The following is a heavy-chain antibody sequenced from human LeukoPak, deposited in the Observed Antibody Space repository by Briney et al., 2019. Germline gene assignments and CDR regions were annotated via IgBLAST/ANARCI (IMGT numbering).Heavy chain of an antibody. V-gene: IGHV4-59*01. Sequence: PSETLSLTCTVSGGSTSSYYLSWIRQPPGKGLEWIGYIYYSGSTNYNPSLKSRVTISVDTSKNQFSLKLSSVTAADTAVYYCARGWGYFDYWGQGTLVTVSS. CDR2: IYYSGST. J-gene: IGHJ4*02. D-gene: IGHD3-16*01. CDR1: GGSTSSYY. CDR3: ARGWGYFDY.